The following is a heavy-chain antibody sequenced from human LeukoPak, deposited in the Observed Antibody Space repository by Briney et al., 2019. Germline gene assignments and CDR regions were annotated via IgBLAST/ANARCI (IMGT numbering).Heavy chain of an antibody. V-gene: IGHV3-33*01. D-gene: IGHD3-22*01. J-gene: IGHJ4*02. CDR2: IWYDGSNI. Sequence: GGSLRLSCVVSGISFSSHGMHWVRQAPGKGLEWVAVIWYDGSNIWYADSVKDRFTISRDNSKNTLYLQMNSLRAEDTALYYCARARNDYDSNGFSLLEYWGQGTLVTVSS. CDR3: ARARNDYDSNGFSLLEY. CDR1: GISFSSHG.